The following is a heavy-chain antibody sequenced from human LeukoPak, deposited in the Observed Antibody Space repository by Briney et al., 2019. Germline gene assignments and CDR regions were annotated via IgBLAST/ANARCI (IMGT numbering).Heavy chain of an antibody. CDR1: GGTFSSYA. CDR3: ARATGDCSSTSCRNNWFDP. D-gene: IGHD2-2*01. J-gene: IGHJ5*02. Sequence: SVKVSCKASGGTFSSYAISWVRQAPGQGLEWMGGIIPIFGTANYAQKFQGRATITTDESTSTAYMELSSLRSEDTAVYYCARATGDCSSTSCRNNWFDPWGQGTLVTVSS. V-gene: IGHV1-69*05. CDR2: IIPIFGTA.